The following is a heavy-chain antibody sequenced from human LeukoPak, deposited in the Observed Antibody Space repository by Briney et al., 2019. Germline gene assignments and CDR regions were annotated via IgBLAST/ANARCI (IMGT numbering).Heavy chain of an antibody. Sequence: PSETLSLTCTVSGGSISSYYWSWIRQPPGKGLEWIGYIYYSGSTNYNPSLKSRVTISVDTSKNQFSLKLSSVTAADTAVYYCARVAGTGRDIDYWGQGTLVTVSS. D-gene: IGHD6-19*01. CDR2: IYYSGST. V-gene: IGHV4-59*01. CDR1: GGSISSYY. J-gene: IGHJ4*02. CDR3: ARVAGTGRDIDY.